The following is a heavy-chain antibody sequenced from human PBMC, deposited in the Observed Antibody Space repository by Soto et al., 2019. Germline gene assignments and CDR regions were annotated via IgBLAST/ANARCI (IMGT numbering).Heavy chain of an antibody. D-gene: IGHD1-26*01. Sequence: SETLSLTCAVSGGSISSGGYSWSWIRQPPGKGLEWIGYIYHSGSTYYNPSLKSRVTISVDRSKNQFSLKLSSVTAADTAVYYCARISVKLGGYFDYWGQGTLVTVSS. CDR3: ARISVKLGGYFDY. J-gene: IGHJ4*02. CDR2: IYHSGST. V-gene: IGHV4-30-2*01. CDR1: GGSISSGGYS.